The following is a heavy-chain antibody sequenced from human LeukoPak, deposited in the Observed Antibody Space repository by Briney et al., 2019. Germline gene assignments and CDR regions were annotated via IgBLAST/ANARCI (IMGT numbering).Heavy chain of an antibody. D-gene: IGHD6-19*01. V-gene: IGHV4-34*01. Sequence: SETLSLTCAVYGGSFSGYYWSWIRQPPGKGLEWIGEINHSGSTNYNPSLKSRVTISVDTSKNQFSLKLSSVTAADTAVYYCARAKGCYYGMDVWGQGTTVTVSS. CDR3: ARAKGCYYGMDV. CDR1: GGSFSGYY. J-gene: IGHJ6*02. CDR2: INHSGST.